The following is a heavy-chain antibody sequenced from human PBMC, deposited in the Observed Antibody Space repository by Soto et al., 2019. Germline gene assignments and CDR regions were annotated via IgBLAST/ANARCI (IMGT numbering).Heavy chain of an antibody. V-gene: IGHV3-23*01. J-gene: IGHJ5*01. CDR3: ATARPVIWNVQSTGDNWIHS. CDR1: GFTVSSYA. D-gene: IGHD1-1*01. CDR2: ISGSGGTT. Sequence: GSLRLSCAASGFTVSSYAMTWVRQAPGKGLEWVSTISGSGGTTYYADSMKGRFTISRDNSKNTVHLQVNSLRVEDTSLYYCATARPVIWNVQSTGDNWIHSSGQATLVTVSS.